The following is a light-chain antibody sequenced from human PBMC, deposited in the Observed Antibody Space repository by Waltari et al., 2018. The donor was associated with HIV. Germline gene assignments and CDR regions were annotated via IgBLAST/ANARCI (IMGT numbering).Light chain of an antibody. V-gene: IGLV2-14*01. CDR3: ASYISSASPE. J-gene: IGLJ3*02. Sequence: QSALTQPASVSGSPRQSITIPFAVTSSYLPDFHSISWYQHHPGKVPKVIIYEVSKRPSGVSSRFSGSISANTASLTISGLQPEDEADYFCASYISSASPEFGGGTKVTVL. CDR2: EVS. CDR1: SSYLPDFHS.